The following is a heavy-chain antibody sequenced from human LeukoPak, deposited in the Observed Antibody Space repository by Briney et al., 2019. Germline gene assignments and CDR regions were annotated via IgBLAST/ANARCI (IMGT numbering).Heavy chain of an antibody. J-gene: IGHJ6*03. CDR3: VRGPVQAIYYSSYLDV. Sequence: GGSLRLSCAASGLTFSSYWMTWVRQAPGKGLEGVASIKHDGSEGDYVGSVKGRLTMCRDNAKMSLYLQMNSLRVEHSAVYYCVRGPVQAIYYSSYLDVWGNGTAVTVSS. V-gene: IGHV3-7*01. CDR2: IKHDGSEG. CDR1: GLTFSSYW.